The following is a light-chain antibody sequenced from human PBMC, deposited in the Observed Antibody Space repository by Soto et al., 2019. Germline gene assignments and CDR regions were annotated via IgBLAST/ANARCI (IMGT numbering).Light chain of an antibody. Sequence: DIQMTQSPSTLSASVGDRVTITCRASQSISSWLAWYQQKPGKAPKLLIYKASTSESGVPSRFSGSGSGTEFTLTISSLQPDDIATYYCQHYNGYGTFGQGTKVEIK. V-gene: IGKV1-5*03. CDR2: KAS. CDR1: QSISSW. J-gene: IGKJ1*01. CDR3: QHYNGYGT.